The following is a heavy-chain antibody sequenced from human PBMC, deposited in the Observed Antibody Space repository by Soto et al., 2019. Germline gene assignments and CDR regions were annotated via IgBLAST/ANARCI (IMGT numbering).Heavy chain of an antibody. CDR3: ARDGWGSNWYFDL. CDR2: ISYDGKQT. J-gene: IGHJ2*01. CDR1: GVTFKDYG. D-gene: IGHD3-16*01. V-gene: IGHV3-30*03. Sequence: GGSLRLSCGAPGVTFKDYGMHWVRQAPGKGLEWVAVISYDGKQTYYADSVKGRFTITKDKSKRTMFLQMKSLRVDYTAVYYCARDGWGSNWYFDLWGRGTLVTVSS.